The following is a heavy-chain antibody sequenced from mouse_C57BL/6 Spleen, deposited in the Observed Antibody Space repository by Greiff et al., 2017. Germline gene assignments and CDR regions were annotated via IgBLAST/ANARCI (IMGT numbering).Heavy chain of an antibody. D-gene: IGHD1-1*01. CDR3: ARRETTVVESYWYFDV. CDR2: IYPGDGDT. Sequence: VQLQQSGPELVKPGASVKISCKASGYAFSSSWMNWVKQRPGKGLEWIGRIYPGDGDTNYNGKFKGKATLTADKSSSTASMQLSSLTSEDSAVYFCARRETTVVESYWYFDVWGTGTTVTVSS. V-gene: IGHV1-82*01. J-gene: IGHJ1*03. CDR1: GYAFSSSW.